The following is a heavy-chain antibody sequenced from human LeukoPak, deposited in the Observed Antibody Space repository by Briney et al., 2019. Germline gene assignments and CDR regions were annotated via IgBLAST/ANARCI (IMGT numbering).Heavy chain of an antibody. CDR2: FYYTGST. J-gene: IGHJ3*02. CDR1: GGSISSNGYY. CDR3: ARRSGTYHAFDI. V-gene: IGHV4-39*01. D-gene: IGHD1-26*01. Sequence: SETLSLTCTVSGGSISSNGYYWGWIRQPPGKGLEWIGGFYYTGSTFYSPSLKSRVTISVDTSKNQFSLKLSSVTAADTAVYYCARRSGTYHAFDIWGQGTMVTVSS.